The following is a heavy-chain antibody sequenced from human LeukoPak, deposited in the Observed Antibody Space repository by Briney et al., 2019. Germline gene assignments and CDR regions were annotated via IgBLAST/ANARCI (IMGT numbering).Heavy chain of an antibody. CDR1: GYAFSNYA. Sequence: ASVKVSCKASGYAFSNYAIHWVRQAPGQRLEWMGWINAGNGITKYSQKFEGRVAITRDTSASTAYMELTGLRSGDTAVYYCAREEFNDDSSVNYWGQGTLVTVSS. D-gene: IGHD3-22*01. CDR3: AREEFNDDSSVNY. V-gene: IGHV1-3*01. J-gene: IGHJ4*02. CDR2: INAGNGIT.